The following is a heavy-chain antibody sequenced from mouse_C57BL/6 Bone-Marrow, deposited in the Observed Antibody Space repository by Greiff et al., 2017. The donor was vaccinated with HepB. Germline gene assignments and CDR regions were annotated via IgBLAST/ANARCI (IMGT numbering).Heavy chain of an antibody. D-gene: IGHD2-5*01. V-gene: IGHV1-4*01. CDR2: INPSSGYT. CDR3: ARRCSNYAGFAY. Sequence: VQLQESGAELARPGASVKMSCKASGYTFTRYTMHWVKQRPGQGLEWIGYINPSSGYTKYNQKFKDKATLTADKSSITAYMQLSSLTSEDSAVYYCARRCSNYAGFAYWGQGTLVTVSA. CDR1: GYTFTRYT. J-gene: IGHJ3*01.